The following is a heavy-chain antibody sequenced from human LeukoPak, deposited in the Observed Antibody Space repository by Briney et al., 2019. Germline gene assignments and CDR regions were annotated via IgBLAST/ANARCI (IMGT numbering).Heavy chain of an antibody. CDR3: ARDPVRFGELLAFDC. Sequence: GSLRLSCAASGFTFSSYAMSWVRQAPGKGLEWVSSISSSSSYIYYADSVKGRFTISRDNAKNSLYLQMNSLRAEDTAVYYCARDPVRFGELLAFDCWGQGTLVTVSS. CDR2: ISSSSSYI. J-gene: IGHJ4*02. V-gene: IGHV3-21*01. D-gene: IGHD3-10*01. CDR1: GFTFSSYA.